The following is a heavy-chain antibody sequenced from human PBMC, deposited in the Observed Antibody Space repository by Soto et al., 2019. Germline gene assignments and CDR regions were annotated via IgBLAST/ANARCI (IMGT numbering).Heavy chain of an antibody. Sequence: NPSETLSLTCAVSGGSMSSGGYSWGWIRQAPGKGLEWIGYIYHSGSTSYNPSLKSRVAISVDRSKNQFSLKVNSVTAADTAVYFCARESGAGATSWFDPWGQGILVTVSS. CDR2: IYHSGST. CDR3: ARESGAGATSWFDP. V-gene: IGHV4-30-2*01. CDR1: GGSMSSGGYS. J-gene: IGHJ5*02. D-gene: IGHD1-26*01.